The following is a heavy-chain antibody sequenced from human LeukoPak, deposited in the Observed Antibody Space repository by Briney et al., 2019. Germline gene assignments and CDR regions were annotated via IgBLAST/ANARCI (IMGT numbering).Heavy chain of an antibody. CDR1: GFTVSSNY. Sequence: GGSLRLSCAASGFTVSSNYMSWVRQAPGKGLEWVSVIYSGGSTYYADSVKGRFTISRDNSKNTLYLQMNSLRAEDTAVYYCARETDYGDYEGGVYWGQGTLVTVSS. J-gene: IGHJ4*02. V-gene: IGHV3-53*01. D-gene: IGHD4-17*01. CDR3: ARETDYGDYEGGVY. CDR2: IYSGGST.